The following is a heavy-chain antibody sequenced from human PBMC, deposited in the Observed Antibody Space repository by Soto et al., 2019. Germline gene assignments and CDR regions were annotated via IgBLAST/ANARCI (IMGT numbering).Heavy chain of an antibody. Sequence: QVQLVQSGPEVKKPGASVKVSCKASGYTFTTYDFNLVRQAPGQGLEWMGWLNPKSGMTGSAQKCHTRDNMTRDSSIITVYMEVSSLRSEDTAVYSYARVAGSTGYWGQGTLVTVSS. J-gene: IGHJ4*02. CDR2: LNPKSGMT. CDR1: GYTFTTYD. CDR3: ARVAGSTGY. D-gene: IGHD1-26*01. V-gene: IGHV1-8*01.